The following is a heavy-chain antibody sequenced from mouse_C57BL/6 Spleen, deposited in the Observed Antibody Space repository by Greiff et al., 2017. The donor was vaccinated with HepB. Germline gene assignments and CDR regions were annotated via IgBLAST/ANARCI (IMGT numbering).Heavy chain of an antibody. CDR1: GYTFTSYW. D-gene: IGHD1-1*01. V-gene: IGHV1-69*01. Sequence: VQLQQPGAELVMPGASVKLSCKASGYTFTSYWMHWVKQRPGQGLEWIGEIDPSDSYTNYNQKFKGKSTLTVDKSSSTAYMQLSSLTSEDSAVYYCARMTDYYCSSPFAYWGQGTLVTVSA. CDR3: ARMTDYYCSSPFAY. CDR2: IDPSDSYT. J-gene: IGHJ3*01.